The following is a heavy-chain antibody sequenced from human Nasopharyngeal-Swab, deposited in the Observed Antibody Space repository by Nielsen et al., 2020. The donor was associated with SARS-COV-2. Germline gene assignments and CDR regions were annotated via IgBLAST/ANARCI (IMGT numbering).Heavy chain of an antibody. V-gene: IGHV3-9*01. D-gene: IGHD6-25*01. CDR2: ISWNSGSI. Sequence: SLKISCAASGFTFDDYAMHWVRQAPGKGLEWVSGISWNSGSIAYADPVKGRFTISRDNAKNSLYLQMNSLRREDTAFYYCAKGYSSGWATNYYCGIDVWGQGTTVTVSS. CDR1: GFTFDDYA. J-gene: IGHJ6*02. CDR3: AKGYSSGWATNYYCGIDV.